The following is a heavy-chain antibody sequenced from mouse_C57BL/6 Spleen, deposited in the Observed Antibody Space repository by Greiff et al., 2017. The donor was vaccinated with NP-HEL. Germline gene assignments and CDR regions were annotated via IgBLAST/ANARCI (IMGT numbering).Heavy chain of an antibody. V-gene: IGHV14-4*01. J-gene: IGHJ2*01. Sequence: VHVKQSGAELVRPGASVKLSCTASGFNIKDDYMHWVKQRPEQGLEWIGWIDPENGDTEYASKFQGKATITADTSSNTAYLQLSSLTSEDTAVYYCTTSSFPYFDYWGQGTTLTVSS. CDR3: TTSSFPYFDY. CDR2: IDPENGDT. CDR1: GFNIKDDY. D-gene: IGHD6-1*01.